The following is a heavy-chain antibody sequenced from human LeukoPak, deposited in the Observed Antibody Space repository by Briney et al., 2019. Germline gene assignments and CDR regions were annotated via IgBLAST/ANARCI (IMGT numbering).Heavy chain of an antibody. CDR2: INPSGGST. D-gene: IGHD5/OR15-5a*01. CDR3: ASRPGGKNYRSTRYFDY. Sequence: ASVKVSCKASGYTFTSYYMHWVRQAPGQGLEWMGIINPSGGSTSYAQKFQDRVTISVDTSKNQFSLKLSSVTAADTAVYYCASRPGGKNYRSTRYFDYWGQGTLVTVSS. V-gene: IGHV1-46*01. J-gene: IGHJ4*02. CDR1: GYTFTSYY.